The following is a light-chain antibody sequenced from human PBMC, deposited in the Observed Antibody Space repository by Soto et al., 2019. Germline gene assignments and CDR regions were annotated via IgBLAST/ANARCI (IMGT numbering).Light chain of an antibody. J-gene: IGKJ5*01. CDR2: AAS. V-gene: IGKV1-27*01. CDR1: QGISNH. CDR3: QQYENLPT. Sequence: DIQMTQSPSSLSASVGDRVTISCRASQGISNHLAWYQQKPGKVPKLLIYAASTLQSGVPSRFSGSGSGTDFTLTISSLQPEDIATYYCQQYENLPTFGQGTRLEIK.